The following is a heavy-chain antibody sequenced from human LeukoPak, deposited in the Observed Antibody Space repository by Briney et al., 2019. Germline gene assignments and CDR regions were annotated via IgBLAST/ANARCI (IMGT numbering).Heavy chain of an antibody. CDR2: ISGDGGST. Sequence: PGGSLRLSCAASGFTFDDYAMHWVRQAPGKGLEGVSLISGDGGSTYYADSVKGRFTISRDNSKNSLYLQMNSLRTEDTALYYCAKGIWPGWWLQLDYWGQGTLVTVSS. J-gene: IGHJ4*02. D-gene: IGHD5-24*01. V-gene: IGHV3-43*02. CDR1: GFTFDDYA. CDR3: AKGIWPGWWLQLDY.